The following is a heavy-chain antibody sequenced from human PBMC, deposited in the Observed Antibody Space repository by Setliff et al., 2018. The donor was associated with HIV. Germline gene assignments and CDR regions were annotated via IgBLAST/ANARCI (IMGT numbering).Heavy chain of an antibody. V-gene: IGHV1-2*02. CDR2: INPNSGGT. CDR1: GYTFIGDY. Sequence: ASVKVSCKASGYTFIGDYMHWVRQAPGQGLEWMGWINPNSGGTDFAQKFQGRVTMTRDTSISTAYMELSRLRSDDTAVYYCARGGLATGAFDIWGQGTMVTVSS. J-gene: IGHJ3*02. CDR3: ARGGLATGAFDI. D-gene: IGHD5-12*01.